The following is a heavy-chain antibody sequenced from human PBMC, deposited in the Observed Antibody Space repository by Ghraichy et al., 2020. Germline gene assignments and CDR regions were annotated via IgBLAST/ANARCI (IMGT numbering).Heavy chain of an antibody. CDR2: IYYSGST. D-gene: IGHD5-24*01. Sequence: SETLSLTCTVSGGSISSGGYYWSWIRQHPGKGLEWIGYIYYSGSTYYNPSLKSRVTISVDTSKNQFSLKLSSVTAADTAVYYCARDSMARYWFDPWGQGTLVTVSS. J-gene: IGHJ5*02. CDR3: ARDSMARYWFDP. V-gene: IGHV4-31*03. CDR1: GGSISSGGYY.